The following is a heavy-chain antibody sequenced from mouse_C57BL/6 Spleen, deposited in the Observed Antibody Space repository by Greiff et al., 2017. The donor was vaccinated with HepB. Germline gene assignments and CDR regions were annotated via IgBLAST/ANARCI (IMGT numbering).Heavy chain of an antibody. V-gene: IGHV3-6*01. CDR3: AREGGGSLVSMDY. CDR1: GYSITSGYY. D-gene: IGHD1-1*02. J-gene: IGHJ4*01. Sequence: EVKLEESGPGLVKPSQSLSLTCSVTGYSITSGYYWNWIRQFPGNKLEWMGYISYDGSNNYNPSLKNRISITRDTSKNQFFLKLNSVTTEDTATYYCAREGGGSLVSMDYWGQGTSVTVSS. CDR2: ISYDGSN.